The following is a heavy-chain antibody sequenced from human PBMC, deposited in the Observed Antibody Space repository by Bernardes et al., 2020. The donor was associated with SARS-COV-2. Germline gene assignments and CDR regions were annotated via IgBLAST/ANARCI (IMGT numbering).Heavy chain of an antibody. CDR1: GGSISNSNYY. D-gene: IGHD2-21*02. Sequence: SETLSLTRTVSGGSISNSNYYWGWIRQPPGKGLEWIGSIYSSGTTYYNPSLQRRVTKSLDTSKNQFSLRLTSVTAADTAVYYCAGSSCGRDCYIGGLRSWDYGMDVWGQGTTVTVSS. V-gene: IGHV4-39*01. J-gene: IGHJ6*02. CDR3: AGSSCGRDCYIGGLRSWDYGMDV. CDR2: IYSSGTT.